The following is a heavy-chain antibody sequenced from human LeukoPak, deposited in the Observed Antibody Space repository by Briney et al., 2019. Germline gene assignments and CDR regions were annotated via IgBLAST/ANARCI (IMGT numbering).Heavy chain of an antibody. Sequence: ASVKVSCKASGGTFNNYAINWVRQATGQGLEWMGWMNPDSGNTGYAQKFQGRVTITRNTSISTAYMELSSLKSDDTAVYYCARRLGLRWDLQAFDIWGQGTMVTVSS. CDR2: MNPDSGNT. D-gene: IGHD4-23*01. V-gene: IGHV1-8*03. J-gene: IGHJ3*02. CDR1: GGTFNNYA. CDR3: ARRLGLRWDLQAFDI.